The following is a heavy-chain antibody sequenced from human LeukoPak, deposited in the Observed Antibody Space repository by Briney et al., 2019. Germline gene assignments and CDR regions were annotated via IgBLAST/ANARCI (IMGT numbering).Heavy chain of an antibody. CDR1: GGTFSSYA. D-gene: IGHD3-3*01. J-gene: IGHJ4*02. Sequence: ASVKVSCKASGGTFSSYAISWVRQAPGQGLEWMGRIIPIFGTANYAQKFQGRVTITADESTSTAYMELSSLRSEDTAVYYCARGDDFWSALTDYWGQGTLVTVSS. CDR2: IIPIFGTA. V-gene: IGHV1-69*15. CDR3: ARGDDFWSALTDY.